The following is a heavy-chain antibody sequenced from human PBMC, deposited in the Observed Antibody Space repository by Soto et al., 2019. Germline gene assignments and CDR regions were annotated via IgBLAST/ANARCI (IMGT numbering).Heavy chain of an antibody. D-gene: IGHD6-13*01. Sequence: AASVKVSCKASGYTFTSYAMHWVRQAPGQRLEWMGWINAGNGNTKYSQKFQGRVTITRDTSASTAYMELSSLRSEDTAAYYCARDRHSSSWSYYFDYWGQGTLVTVSS. CDR3: ARDRHSSSWSYYFDY. J-gene: IGHJ4*02. CDR2: INAGNGNT. V-gene: IGHV1-3*01. CDR1: GYTFTSYA.